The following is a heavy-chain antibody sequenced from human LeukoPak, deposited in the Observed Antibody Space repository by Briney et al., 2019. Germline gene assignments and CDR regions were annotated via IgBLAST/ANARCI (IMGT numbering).Heavy chain of an antibody. CDR3: ARDAGDSSGYFYFDY. J-gene: IGHJ4*02. CDR1: GFTFSSYV. V-gene: IGHV3-53*01. Sequence: GGSLRLSCAASGFTFSSYVMGWVRLAPGKGLEWVSVIYSGGSTYYADSVKGRFNISRDNSKNTLYLQMNSLRAEDTAVYYCARDAGDSSGYFYFDYWGKGTLVTVSS. D-gene: IGHD3-22*01. CDR2: IYSGGST.